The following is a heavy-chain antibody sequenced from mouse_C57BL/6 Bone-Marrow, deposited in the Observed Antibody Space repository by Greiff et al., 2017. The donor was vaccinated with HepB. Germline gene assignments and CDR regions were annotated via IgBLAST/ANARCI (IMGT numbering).Heavy chain of an antibody. V-gene: IGHV14-3*01. CDR1: GFNIKNTY. CDR3: ARERDYDYDGFAY. D-gene: IGHD2-4*01. J-gene: IGHJ3*01. Sequence: VQLKESVAELVRPGASVKLSCTASGFNIKNTYMHWVKQRPEQGLEWIGRIDPANGNTKYAPKFQGKATITADTSSNTAYLQLSSLTSEDTAIYYCARERDYDYDGFAYWGQGTLVTVSA. CDR2: IDPANGNT.